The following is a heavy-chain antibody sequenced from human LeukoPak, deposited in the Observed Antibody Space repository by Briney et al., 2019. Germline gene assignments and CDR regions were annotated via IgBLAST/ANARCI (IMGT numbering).Heavy chain of an antibody. V-gene: IGHV3-30*18. CDR3: AKGYDYSDSQYYFDY. Sequence: PGESLRLSCAASGFTFSSYGMHWVRQAPGKGLEWVAVISYDGSNKYYADSVKGRFTISRDNSKNTLYLQMNSLRAEDTAVYYCAKGYDYSDSQYYFDYWGQGTLVTVSS. CDR1: GFTFSSYG. CDR2: ISYDGSNK. J-gene: IGHJ4*02. D-gene: IGHD4-11*01.